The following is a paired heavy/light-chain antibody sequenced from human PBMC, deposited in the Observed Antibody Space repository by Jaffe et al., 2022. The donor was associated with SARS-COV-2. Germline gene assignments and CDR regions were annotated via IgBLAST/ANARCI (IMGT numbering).Heavy chain of an antibody. J-gene: IGHJ4*02. CDR3: ARDTEVGSDF. CDR2: MSGSGNFI. D-gene: IGHD1-26*01. Sequence: QVQLVESGGGLVKPGGSLRLSCTASGFTFSNYYMSWIRQAPGKGLEWVSYMSGSGNFIYYSDSVKGRFTISRDNAKNSLYLQMHSLRAEDTAVYYCARDTEVGSDFWGQGTLVTVSS. CDR1: GFTFSNYY. V-gene: IGHV3-11*01.
Light chain of an antibody. Sequence: QSVLTQPPSVSGAPGQRVTISCTGSSSNIGAGYPVHWYQQVPGTAPKFLIFSNTNRPSGVPDRFSGSKSGTSVSLVITGLQAEDEADYYCQSYDTSLSGRVFGGGTKLTVL. CDR3: QSYDTSLSGRV. CDR2: SNT. V-gene: IGLV1-40*01. CDR1: SSNIGAGYP. J-gene: IGLJ3*02.